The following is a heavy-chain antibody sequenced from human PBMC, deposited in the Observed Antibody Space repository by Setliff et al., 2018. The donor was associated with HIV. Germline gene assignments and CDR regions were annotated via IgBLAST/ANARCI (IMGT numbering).Heavy chain of an antibody. CDR3: AREGRHYSSAWTFDY. CDR2: IYHTGSS. V-gene: IGHV4-4*02. CDR1: GGSISSSNW. Sequence: SETLSLTCAVSGGSISSSNWWSWVRQPPGKGLEWIGEIYHTGSSYYNPSFKSRVTISVDTSKNQFSLRLSSVTAADTAVYYCAREGRHYSSAWTFDYWGQGTLVTVSS. D-gene: IGHD6-19*01. J-gene: IGHJ4*02.